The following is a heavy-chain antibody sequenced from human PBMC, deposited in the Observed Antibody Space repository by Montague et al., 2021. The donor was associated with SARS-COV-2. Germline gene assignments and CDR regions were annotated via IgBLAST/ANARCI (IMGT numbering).Heavy chain of an antibody. CDR2: ISSSGSTT. J-gene: IGHJ4*02. CDR3: AREGFTGKYVEY. D-gene: IGHD2-8*02. CDR1: GFTFSNYE. V-gene: IGHV3-48*03. Sequence: SLRLSCAGSGFTFSNYEMNWVRQAPGKGLEWISDISSSGSTTYYIDSVKGRFTISGDNAKNSLYLQMNSLRAEDTAVYYCAREGFTGKYVEYWGQGTLVTVSS.